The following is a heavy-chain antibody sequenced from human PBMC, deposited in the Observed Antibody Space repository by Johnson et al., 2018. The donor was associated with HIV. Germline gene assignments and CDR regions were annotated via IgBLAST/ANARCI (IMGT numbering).Heavy chain of an antibody. V-gene: IGHV3-23*04. CDR1: GFTFINYA. CDR3: AKDPLVVPAATLDAFDI. D-gene: IGHD2-2*01. J-gene: IGHJ3*02. CDR2: IGGSGTNT. Sequence: VQLVESGGGLVQPGGSLRLSCAASGFTFINYAMSWVRQAPGKGLELVSSIGGSGTNTYYADSVKGRFTISRDNSKNTLYLQMHSLRAEDTAIYYCAKDPLVVPAATLDAFDIWGQGTVVTVSS.